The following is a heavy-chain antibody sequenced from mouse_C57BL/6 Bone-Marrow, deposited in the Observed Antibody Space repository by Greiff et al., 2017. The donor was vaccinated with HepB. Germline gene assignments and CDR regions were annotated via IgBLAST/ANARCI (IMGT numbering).Heavy chain of an antibody. CDR3: ARGSLRFSYAMDY. Sequence: QVQLKESGAELVKPGASVKLSCKASGYTFTSYWMHWVKQRPGQGLEWIGMIHPNSGSTNYNEKFKSKATLTVDKSSSTAYMQLSSLTSEDSAVYYCARGSLRFSYAMDYWGQGTSVTVSS. CDR1: GYTFTSYW. CDR2: IHPNSGST. D-gene: IGHD1-1*01. V-gene: IGHV1-64*01. J-gene: IGHJ4*01.